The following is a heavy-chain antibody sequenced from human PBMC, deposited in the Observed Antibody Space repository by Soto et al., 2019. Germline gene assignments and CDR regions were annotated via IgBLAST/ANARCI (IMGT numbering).Heavy chain of an antibody. CDR2: VGRFGNT. J-gene: IGHJ4*02. V-gene: IGHV3-23*01. D-gene: IGHD3-10*01. CDR1: GFSFPDYD. Sequence: GGSLRLSCEGSGFSFPDYDMNWVRQTPGKGLEWVAAVGRFGNTYYRDSVRGRFTISRDDSRNTVYLQMNRLRVEDTAVYFCAKEGRLRSPAGDYFDSWAQVSLGTVSS. CDR3: AKEGRLRSPAGDYFDS.